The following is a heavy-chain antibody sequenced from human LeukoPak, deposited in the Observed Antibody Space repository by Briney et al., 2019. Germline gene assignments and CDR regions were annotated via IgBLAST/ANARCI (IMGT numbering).Heavy chain of an antibody. D-gene: IGHD6-19*01. J-gene: IGHJ3*02. CDR1: GYSISSGYY. CDR3: ATSQWLVQAFDI. Sequence: SETLSLTCTVSGYSISSGYYWGWIRQPPGKGLEWIGSIYHSGSTYYNPSLKSRVTISVDTSKNQFSLKLSSVTAADTAVYYCATSQWLVQAFDIWGQGTMVTVSS. CDR2: IYHSGST. V-gene: IGHV4-38-2*02.